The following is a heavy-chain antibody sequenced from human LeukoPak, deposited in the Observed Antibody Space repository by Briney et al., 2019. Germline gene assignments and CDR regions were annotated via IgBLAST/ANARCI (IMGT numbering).Heavy chain of an antibody. CDR3: ARATPYYYDSSGYYYYFDY. CDR1: GYTFTSYY. D-gene: IGHD3-22*01. V-gene: IGHV1-46*01. J-gene: IGHJ4*02. Sequence: ASVKVSCKASGYTFTSYYTHWVRQAPGQGLEWMGIINPSGGSTSYAQKFQGRVTMTRDMSTSTVYMELSSLRSEDTAVYYCARATPYYYDSSGYYYYFDYWGQGTLVTVSS. CDR2: INPSGGST.